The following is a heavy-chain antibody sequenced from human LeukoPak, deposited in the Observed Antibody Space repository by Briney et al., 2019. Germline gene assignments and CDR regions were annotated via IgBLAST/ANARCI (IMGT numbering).Heavy chain of an antibody. CDR1: GFIFDDLG. D-gene: IGHD6-6*01. Sequence: RTGGSLRLSCIASGFIFDDLGMTWVRQVPGKGLEWVAGINWNGASTGYADSVRGRFTISRDNAKNSLYLQMNSLRAEDTALYYCARAVCPTIKFCDSSYFMDVWGKGTTVNVS. CDR2: INWNGAST. J-gene: IGHJ6*03. CDR3: ARAVCPTIKFCDSSYFMDV. V-gene: IGHV3-20*04.